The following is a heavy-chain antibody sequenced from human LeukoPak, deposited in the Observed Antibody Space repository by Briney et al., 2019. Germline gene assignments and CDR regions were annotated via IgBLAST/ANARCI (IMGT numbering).Heavy chain of an antibody. CDR3: AKGHSSGWYGPLSFDY. V-gene: IGHV3-21*01. Sequence: GGSLRLSCAASGFTFSSYSMNWVRQAPGKGLEWVSSISSSSSYIYYADSVKGRFTISRDNSKNTLYLQMNSLRAEDTAVYYCAKGHSSGWYGPLSFDYWGQGTLVTVSS. CDR1: GFTFSSYS. CDR2: ISSSSSYI. D-gene: IGHD6-19*01. J-gene: IGHJ4*02.